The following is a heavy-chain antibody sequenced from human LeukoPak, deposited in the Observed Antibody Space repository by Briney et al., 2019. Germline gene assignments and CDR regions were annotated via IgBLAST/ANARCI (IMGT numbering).Heavy chain of an antibody. D-gene: IGHD1-7*01. J-gene: IGHJ4*02. CDR2: MNQRGSM. CDR3: ARELELRY. CDR1: GASFTGHY. V-gene: IGHV4-34*01. Sequence: MPSETLSLTCDVYGASFTGHYWSWIRQSPGKGLEWIGEMNQRGSMNYNPSLKSRVTISVDRSKNQFSLKLSSVTAADTAVYYCARELELRYWGQGTLVTVSS.